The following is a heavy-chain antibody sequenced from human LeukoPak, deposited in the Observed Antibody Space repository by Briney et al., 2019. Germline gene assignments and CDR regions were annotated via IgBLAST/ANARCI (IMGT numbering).Heavy chain of an antibody. J-gene: IGHJ5*02. CDR3: ARDLYCSGGSCYSGDWFDP. D-gene: IGHD2-15*01. CDR2: INSDGSST. CDR1: GFTFSSYW. V-gene: IGHV3-74*01. Sequence: GGSLRLSCAASGFTFSSYWMHWVRQAPGKGLVWVSRINSDGSSTSYADSVKGRFTISRDNAKNTLYLQMTSLRAEDTAVYYCARDLYCSGGSCYSGDWFDPWGQGTLVTVSS.